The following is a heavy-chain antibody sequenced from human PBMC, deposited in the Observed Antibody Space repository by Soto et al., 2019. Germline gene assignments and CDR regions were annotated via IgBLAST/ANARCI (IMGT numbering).Heavy chain of an antibody. CDR3: ARGPSSYYYDSSGYLPG. CDR1: GGTFSSYA. J-gene: IGHJ4*02. D-gene: IGHD3-22*01. V-gene: IGHV1-69*01. Sequence: QVQLVQSGAEVKKPGSSVKVSCKASGGTFSSYAISWVRQAPGQGLEWIGGIIPIFGTANYAQKFQGRVTITADESTSTAYMELSSLRSEDTAVYYCARGPSSYYYDSSGYLPGWGQGTLVTVSS. CDR2: IIPIFGTA.